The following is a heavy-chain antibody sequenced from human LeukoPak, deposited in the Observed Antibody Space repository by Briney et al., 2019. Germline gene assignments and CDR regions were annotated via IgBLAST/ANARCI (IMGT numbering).Heavy chain of an antibody. CDR2: IYTSGST. V-gene: IGHV4-4*07. CDR3: ARAGYCSSGSCYSRGHWFDP. CDR1: GGSISSYY. J-gene: IGHJ5*02. Sequence: SETLSLTCTVSGGSISSYYWSWIRQPAGKGLEWIGRIYTSGSTNYNPSLKSRVTMSVDTSKNQFSLKLSSVTAADTAVYYCARAGYCSSGSCYSRGHWFDPWGQGTLVTVSS. D-gene: IGHD2-15*01.